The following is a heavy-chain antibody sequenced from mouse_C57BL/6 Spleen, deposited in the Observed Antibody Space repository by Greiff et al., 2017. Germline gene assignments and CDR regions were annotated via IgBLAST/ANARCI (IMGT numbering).Heavy chain of an antibody. D-gene: IGHD2-5*01. V-gene: IGHV1-59*01. Sequence: VQLQQPGTELVRPGTSVKLSCKASGYTFTSYWMHWVKQRPGQGLEWIGVIDPSDSYTNYNQKFKGKATLTVDTSSSTAYMQLSSLTSEDSAVYYCARGNYSNYDWYFDVWGTGTTVTVSS. CDR3: ARGNYSNYDWYFDV. CDR2: IDPSDSYT. J-gene: IGHJ1*03. CDR1: GYTFTSYW.